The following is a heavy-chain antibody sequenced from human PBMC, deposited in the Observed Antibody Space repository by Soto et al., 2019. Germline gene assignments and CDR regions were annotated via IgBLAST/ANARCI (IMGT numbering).Heavy chain of an antibody. V-gene: IGHV3-7*05. CDR3: ARELLNSPDGFDI. CDR2: IKQDGSEK. J-gene: IGHJ3*02. Sequence: EVQLVESGGGLVQPGGSLRLSCAASGFTFSRSWMSWVRQAPGKGLEWVANIKQDGSEKYYVDSVKGRFTISRDNSKNSLYLQMNSLRAEDTAVYYCARELLNSPDGFDIWGQGTMVTVSS. D-gene: IGHD2-8*01. CDR1: GFTFSRSW.